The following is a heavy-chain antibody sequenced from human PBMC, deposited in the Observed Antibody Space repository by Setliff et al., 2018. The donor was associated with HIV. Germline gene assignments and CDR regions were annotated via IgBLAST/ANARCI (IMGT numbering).Heavy chain of an antibody. J-gene: IGHJ1*01. D-gene: IGHD6-13*01. CDR2: INHSGST. CDR3: ARGRGSSWYKH. Sequence: SETLSLTCAVYGGSLNGYYWNWIRQPPGKGLEWIGEINHSGSTNYNPSLKSRVTISVDASKRQFSLKLNSVTAADTAVYYCARGRGSSWYKHWGQGTLVTVSS. CDR1: GGSLNGYY. V-gene: IGHV4-34*01.